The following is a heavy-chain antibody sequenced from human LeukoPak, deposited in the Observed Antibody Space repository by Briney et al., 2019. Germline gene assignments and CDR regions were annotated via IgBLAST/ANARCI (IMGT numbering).Heavy chain of an antibody. Sequence: GGSLRLSCAASGFTFSSYSMNWVRQAPGKGLEWVSSISSSSSYIYYADSVKGRFTISRDNAKNSLYLQMNSLRDEDTAVYYCARAGGYSYGYVFDYWGQGTLVTVSS. CDR1: GFTFSSYS. J-gene: IGHJ4*02. CDR2: ISSSSSYI. D-gene: IGHD5-18*01. V-gene: IGHV3-21*06. CDR3: ARAGGYSYGYVFDY.